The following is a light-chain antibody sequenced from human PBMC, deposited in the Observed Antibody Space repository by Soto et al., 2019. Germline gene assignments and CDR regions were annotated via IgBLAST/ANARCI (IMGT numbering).Light chain of an antibody. CDR2: DAS. J-gene: IGKJ5*01. Sequence: DIQMTQSPSTLSASVGDRVTITCRASQRISSWLAWYQQKPGKAPKLLIYDASSLESGVPSRFSGSGSGTEFTLTISSLQPDDFATYYCQQYNSYSPITFGQGTRLESK. CDR1: QRISSW. CDR3: QQYNSYSPIT. V-gene: IGKV1-5*01.